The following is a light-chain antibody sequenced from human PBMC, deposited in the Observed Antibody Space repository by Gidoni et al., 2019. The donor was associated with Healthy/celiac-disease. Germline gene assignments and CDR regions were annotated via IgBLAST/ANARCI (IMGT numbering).Light chain of an antibody. CDR2: DAS. CDR3: QQRSNWNT. Sequence: EIVLTQSPATLSLSPGERATLSCRASQSVSSYLAWYQQKPGQAPRLLIYDASNRATGIPARFSGSGSGTDFTLTISSLEPEDFAVYYCQQRSNWNTFGQXTRLEIK. V-gene: IGKV3-11*01. J-gene: IGKJ5*01. CDR1: QSVSSY.